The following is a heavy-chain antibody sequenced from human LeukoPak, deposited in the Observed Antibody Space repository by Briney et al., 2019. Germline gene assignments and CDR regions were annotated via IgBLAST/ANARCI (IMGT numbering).Heavy chain of an antibody. CDR3: ARDRGGYSSTWPYFDY. Sequence: PGRSLRLSCAASGFTFSSYAIHWVRQAPGKGLEWVAVISYDGSNKYYADSVKGRFTISRDNSKNTLYLQMNSLRAEGTAVYYCARDRGGYSSTWPYFDYWGQGTLVTVSS. J-gene: IGHJ4*02. D-gene: IGHD6-13*01. V-gene: IGHV3-30-3*01. CDR2: ISYDGSNK. CDR1: GFTFSSYA.